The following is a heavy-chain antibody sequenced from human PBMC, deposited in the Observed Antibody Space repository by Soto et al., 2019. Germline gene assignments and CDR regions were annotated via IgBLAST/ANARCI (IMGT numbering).Heavy chain of an antibody. CDR1: GGTFSSYT. CDR3: ARAFGNSGKFDY. V-gene: IGHV1-69*02. Sequence: SVKVSCKASGGTFSSYTISWVRQAPGQGLEWMGRIIPILGIANYAQKFQGRVTITADKSTSTACMELSSLRSEDTAVYYCARAFGNSGKFDYWGQGTLVTVSS. CDR2: IIPILGIA. D-gene: IGHD3-3*01. J-gene: IGHJ4*02.